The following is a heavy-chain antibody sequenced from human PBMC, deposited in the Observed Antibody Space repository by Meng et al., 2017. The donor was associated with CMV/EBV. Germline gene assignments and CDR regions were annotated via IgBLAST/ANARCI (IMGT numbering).Heavy chain of an antibody. CDR1: RAPFSVYY. CDR3: ARKRYWLLYPSFDP. Sequence: QHVGAALLSPPDTLSPACAVYRAPFSVYYWTEIRQPPGKGLEWIGETNHSGSTNYNPSLKSRVTISVDTSKNQFSLKLSSVTAADTAVYYCARKRYWLLYPSFDPWGQGTLVTVSS. D-gene: IGHD3-9*01. J-gene: IGHJ5*02. CDR2: TNHSGST. V-gene: IGHV4-34*01.